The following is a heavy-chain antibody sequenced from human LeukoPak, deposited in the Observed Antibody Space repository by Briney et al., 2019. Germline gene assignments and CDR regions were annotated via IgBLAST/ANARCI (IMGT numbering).Heavy chain of an antibody. Sequence: GGSLRLSCAASGFTFSSYAMSWVRQAPGKGLEWVSAISGSGGSTYDADSVKGRFTISRDNSKNTLYLQMNSLRAEDTAVYYCARDKGIAVAPAGYWGQGTLVTVSS. CDR3: ARDKGIAVAPAGY. CDR2: ISGSGGST. CDR1: GFTFSSYA. D-gene: IGHD6-19*01. J-gene: IGHJ4*02. V-gene: IGHV3-23*01.